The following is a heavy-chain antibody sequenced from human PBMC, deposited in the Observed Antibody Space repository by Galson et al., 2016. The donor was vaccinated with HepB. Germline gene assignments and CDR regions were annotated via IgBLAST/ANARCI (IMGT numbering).Heavy chain of an antibody. J-gene: IGHJ4*02. CDR1: GFSVSRNY. D-gene: IGHD1-1*01. CDR3: ARDGGGNPNWA. V-gene: IGHV3-66*02. CDR2: IYSGGRT. Sequence: SLRLSCAASGFSVSRNYLTWVRQAPGKGLEWDSLIYSGGRTEYADSVKGRFTISRDESKNTMFLQMNSLRVEDTAAYYCARDGGGNPNWAGGQGTLVTVSS.